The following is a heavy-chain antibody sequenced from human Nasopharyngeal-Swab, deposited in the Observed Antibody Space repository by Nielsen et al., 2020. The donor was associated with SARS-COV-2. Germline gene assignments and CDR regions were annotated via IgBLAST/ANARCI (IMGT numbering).Heavy chain of an antibody. CDR3: AKDIAMVRGVISFPYFDY. J-gene: IGHJ4*02. V-gene: IGHV3-23*01. CDR2: ISGSGGST. Sequence: VRQMPGKGLEWVSAISGSGGSTYYADSVKGRFTISRDNSKNTLYLQMNSLGAEDTAVYYCAKDIAMVRGVISFPYFDYWGQGTLVTVSS. D-gene: IGHD3-10*01.